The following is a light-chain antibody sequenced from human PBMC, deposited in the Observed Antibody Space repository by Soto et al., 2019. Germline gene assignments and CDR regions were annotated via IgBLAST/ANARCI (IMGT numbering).Light chain of an antibody. V-gene: IGLV2-18*02. Sequence: QSVLTQPPSVSGSPGQSVAISCTGTSSDVGSSNGVSWYQQPPGTAPKLTIYDVSNRPSGVPDRFSGSKSGNTASLTISGLQAEDEADYYCSSYTSSSTYVFGTGTKVTV. CDR2: DVS. CDR3: SSYTSSSTYV. CDR1: SSDVGSSNG. J-gene: IGLJ1*01.